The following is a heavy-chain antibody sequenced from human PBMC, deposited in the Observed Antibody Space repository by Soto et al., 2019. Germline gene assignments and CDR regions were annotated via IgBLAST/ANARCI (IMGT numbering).Heavy chain of an antibody. Sequence: QVQLVESGGGVVQPGRSLRLSCAASGFTFNNYGIHWVRQAPGKGLEWVSFISYDGNKKYYADSVKGRFTISRDNSKNTLFLHMNSLRLEDTAVYFCAKDSTRDYYYYMDVWGKGTTRTVSS. CDR2: ISYDGNKK. V-gene: IGHV3-30*18. CDR3: AKDSTRDYYYYMDV. J-gene: IGHJ6*03. D-gene: IGHD2-2*01. CDR1: GFTFNNYG.